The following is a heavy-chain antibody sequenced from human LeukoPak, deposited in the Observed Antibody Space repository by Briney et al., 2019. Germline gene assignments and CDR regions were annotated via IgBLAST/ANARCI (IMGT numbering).Heavy chain of an antibody. CDR3: ARDAGIVATAN. CDR1: GGTFSSYA. CDR2: IIPIFGTA. D-gene: IGHD5-12*01. V-gene: IGHV1-69*13. J-gene: IGHJ4*02. Sequence: ASVKVSCKASGGTFSSYAISWVRQAPGQGLEWMGGIIPIFGTANYAQKFQGRVTITADESASTAYMELSSLRSEDTAVYYCARDAGIVATANWGQGTLVTVSS.